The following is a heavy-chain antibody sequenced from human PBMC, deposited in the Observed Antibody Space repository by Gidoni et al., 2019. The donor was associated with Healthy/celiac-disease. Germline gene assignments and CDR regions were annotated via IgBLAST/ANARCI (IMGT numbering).Heavy chain of an antibody. V-gene: IGHV4-59*01. CDR2: IYYSGST. CDR1: GGSISSYY. D-gene: IGHD2-2*01. CDR3: ARVRDIVVVPAAIDI. J-gene: IGHJ3*02. Sequence: QVQLQESGPGLGKPSETLSITCTVSGGSISSYYWSWIRQPPGKGLEWIGYIYYSGSTNYNPSLKSRVTISVDTSKNQFSLKLSSVTAADTAVYYCARVRDIVVVPAAIDIWGQGTMVTVSS.